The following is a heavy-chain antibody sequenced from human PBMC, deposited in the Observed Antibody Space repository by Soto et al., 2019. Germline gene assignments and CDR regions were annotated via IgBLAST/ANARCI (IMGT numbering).Heavy chain of an antibody. V-gene: IGHV1-18*04. CDR1: GYTFTSYG. CDR2: ISAYNGNT. Sequence: QVQLVQTGAEVKKPGASVKVSCKASGYTFTSYGISWVRQAPGQGREWMGWISAYNGNTIYAQKLQGRVTMTTDTSTSTAYMELRSLRSDDTAVYYCARTLISSSPGGGGYCYYGMDVWGQGTTVTVSS. D-gene: IGHD6-6*01. J-gene: IGHJ6*01. CDR3: ARTLISSSPGGGGYCYYGMDV.